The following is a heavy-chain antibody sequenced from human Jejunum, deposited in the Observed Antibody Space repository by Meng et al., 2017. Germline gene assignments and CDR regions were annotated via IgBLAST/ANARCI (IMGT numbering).Heavy chain of an antibody. CDR2: INIATGDT. CDR3: AANRHPGILTPGGFDS. CDR1: GYTFISYS. J-gene: IGHJ4*02. D-gene: IGHD6-13*01. V-gene: IGHV1-3*04. Sequence: QVQRVQSGAEVKKPGASVKVSCKASGYTFISYSVHWVRQAPGQNLEWMGWINIATGDTAYSQKFQGRVTFTRDTSASTAFMDLSSLRSEDTAVYYCAANRHPGILTPGGFDSWGQGTLVTVSS.